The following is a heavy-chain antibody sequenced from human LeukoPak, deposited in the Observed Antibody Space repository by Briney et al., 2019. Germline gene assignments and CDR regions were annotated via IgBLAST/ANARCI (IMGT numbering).Heavy chain of an antibody. Sequence: PGGSLRLSCAASGFPFNNYAMTWVRQAPGKGLEWVAVISYDGDSNNKYYADSAKGRFTISRDNSKNTLYLQMNSLRAEDTAVYYCATDVTMVRGVLDYWGRGTLVTVSS. J-gene: IGHJ4*02. CDR3: ATDVTMVRGVLDY. CDR1: GFPFNNYA. CDR2: ISYDGDSNNK. V-gene: IGHV3-30-3*01. D-gene: IGHD3-10*01.